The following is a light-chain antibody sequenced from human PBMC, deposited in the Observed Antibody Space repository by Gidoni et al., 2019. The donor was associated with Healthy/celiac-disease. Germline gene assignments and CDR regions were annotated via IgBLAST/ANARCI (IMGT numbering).Light chain of an antibody. CDR3: QHYKSYLYT. CDR2: KAS. CDR1: QSISSW. Sequence: DIHMTQSPSNLSESGGDSVTITCRAIQSISSWLAWYQHKPGEAPKLLIYKASDLATGVPSRFSGSGSETEFTLTISSLQPDDFATYYFQHYKSYLYTFGQGTKLEI. J-gene: IGKJ2*01. V-gene: IGKV1-5*03.